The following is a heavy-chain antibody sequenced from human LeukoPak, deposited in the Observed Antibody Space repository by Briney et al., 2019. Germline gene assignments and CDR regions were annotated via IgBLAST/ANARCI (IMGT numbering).Heavy chain of an antibody. D-gene: IGHD5-18*01. V-gene: IGHV1-18*01. CDR2: ISAYNGDT. J-gene: IGHJ4*02. Sequence: ASVKVSCKASGYTFTSYGISWVRQAPGQGLEWMGWISAYNGDTNYAQKLQGRVTMTTDTSTSTAYMELRSLRSDDTPVYYCARDRPDSYGPRPFDYWGQGTLVTVSS. CDR1: GYTFTSYG. CDR3: ARDRPDSYGPRPFDY.